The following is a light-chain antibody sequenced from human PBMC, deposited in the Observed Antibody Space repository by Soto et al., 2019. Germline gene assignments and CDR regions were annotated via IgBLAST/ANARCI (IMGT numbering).Light chain of an antibody. CDR1: QSFSSSY. V-gene: IGKV3-20*01. CDR3: QHYGSSSYT. J-gene: IGKJ2*01. Sequence: EIVFTQSPGTLSLSPGERATLSCRASQSFSSSYLAWYQQKPGQAPRLLIYGASNRATGSPDRFSRSGSGTDFTLTISRLEPEDFAVYYCQHYGSSSYTFGQGTKVDIK. CDR2: GAS.